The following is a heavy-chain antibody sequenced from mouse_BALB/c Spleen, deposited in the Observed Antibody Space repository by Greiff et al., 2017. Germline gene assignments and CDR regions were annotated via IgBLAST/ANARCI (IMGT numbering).Heavy chain of an antibody. CDR1: GFTFSSYT. D-gene: IGHD2-3*01. Sequence: EVKLVESGGGLVQPGGSLKLSCAASGFTFSSYTMSWVRQTPEKRLEWVAYISNGGGSTYYPDTVKGRFTISRDNAKNTLYLQMSSLKSEDTAMYDCARHSFSMISDYWGQGTTLTVSS. J-gene: IGHJ2*01. CDR3: ARHSFSMISDY. CDR2: ISNGGGST. V-gene: IGHV5-12-2*01.